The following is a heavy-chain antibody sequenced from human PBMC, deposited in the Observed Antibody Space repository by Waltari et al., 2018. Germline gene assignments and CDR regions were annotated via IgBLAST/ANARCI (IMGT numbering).Heavy chain of an antibody. J-gene: IGHJ4*02. CDR3: ARVEGSMVQGLFDY. CDR2: INHSGST. CDR1: GGSFSGYY. Sequence: QVQLQQWGAGLLKPSETLSLTCAVDGGSFSGYYWSWIRQPPGKGLEWIGEINHSGSTNYNPSLKSRVTISVDTSKNQFSLKLSSVTAADTAVYYCARVEGSMVQGLFDYWGQGTLVTVSS. D-gene: IGHD3-10*01. V-gene: IGHV4-34*01.